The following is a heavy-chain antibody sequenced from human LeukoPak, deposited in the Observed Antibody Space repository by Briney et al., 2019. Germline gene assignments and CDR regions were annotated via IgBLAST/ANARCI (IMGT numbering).Heavy chain of an antibody. CDR2: IYYSGST. D-gene: IGHD6-6*01. V-gene: IGHV4-30-4*08. CDR3: ARTAEYSTIYFDL. CDR1: GGSISSGDYY. Sequence: NPSXXXSLTCTVSGGSISSGDYYWRWIRQPRGKGLEWIGYIYYSGSTYYNPSLKSRVTISVDTSKNQFSLKLSSVTAADTAVYYCARTAEYSTIYFDLWGRGTLVTVSS. J-gene: IGHJ2*01.